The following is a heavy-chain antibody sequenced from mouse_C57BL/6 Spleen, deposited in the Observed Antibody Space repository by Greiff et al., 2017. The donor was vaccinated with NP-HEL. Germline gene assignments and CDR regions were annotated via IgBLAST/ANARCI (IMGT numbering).Heavy chain of an antibody. J-gene: IGHJ2*01. Sequence: EVQLQQSGPELVKPGASVKISCKASGYTFTDYYMNWVKQSHGKSLEWIGDINPNNGGTSYNQKFKGKATLTVDKSSSTAYMELRSLTSEDSAVYYCARDYYGSSYVLDYWGQGTTLTVSS. CDR3: ARDYYGSSYVLDY. CDR1: GYTFTDYY. V-gene: IGHV1-26*01. CDR2: INPNNGGT. D-gene: IGHD1-1*01.